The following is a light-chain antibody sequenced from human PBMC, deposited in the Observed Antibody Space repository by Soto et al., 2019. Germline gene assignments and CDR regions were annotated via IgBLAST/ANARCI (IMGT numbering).Light chain of an antibody. J-gene: IGLJ1*01. CDR2: DAT. CDR3: QVWASTAEFFV. CDR1: KIGSKI. V-gene: IGLV3-21*02. Sequence: SYELTQPPAVSVAPGQTATVTCGGVKIGSKIGHWYKQRPGQAPVAVVFDATDRPSGIPDRISASRSGDTATLTISRVDAGDEADYYCQVWASTAEFFVFGSGTKVTVL.